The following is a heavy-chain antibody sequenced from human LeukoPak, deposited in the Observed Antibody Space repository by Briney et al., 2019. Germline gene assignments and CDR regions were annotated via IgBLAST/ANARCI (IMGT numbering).Heavy chain of an antibody. CDR1: GFTFSSYG. CDR3: AKGSRAYYDILYFDY. CDR2: ISYDGSNK. Sequence: PGGSLRLSCAASGFTFSSYGMHWVRQAPGKGLEWVAVISYDGSNKYYADSVKGRFTISRDNPKNTLYLQMNSLRAEGTAVYYCAKGSRAYYDILYFDYWGQGTLVTVSS. V-gene: IGHV3-30*18. J-gene: IGHJ4*02. D-gene: IGHD3-9*01.